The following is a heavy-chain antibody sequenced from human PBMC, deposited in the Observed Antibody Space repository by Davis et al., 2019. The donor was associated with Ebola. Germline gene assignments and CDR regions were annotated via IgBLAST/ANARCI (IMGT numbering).Heavy chain of an antibody. Sequence: PGGSLRLSCVASGFTLISYCMHWVRQAPGKGLDWVSDISSGGGAPYYADSVKGRFTTFSDNPKNTLYLQMNSVRADDTAVYYCDARPCRGNTCYTWGEDVWSQGTTVTVSS. J-gene: IGHJ6*02. CDR2: ISSGGGAP. V-gene: IGHV3-23*01. CDR3: DARPCRGNTCYTWGEDV. D-gene: IGHD2-15*01. CDR1: GFTLISYC.